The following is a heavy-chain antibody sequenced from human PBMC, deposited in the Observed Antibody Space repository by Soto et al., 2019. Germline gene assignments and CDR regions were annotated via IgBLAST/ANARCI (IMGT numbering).Heavy chain of an antibody. CDR3: AKDADRSGYYALDY. D-gene: IGHD3-22*01. Sequence: GGSLRLSCAGSGFTFSSYWMHWVRQAPGKGLVWVSRINRDGTSTSYADSVKGRFTISRDNAKNTLYLQMNSLRAEDTAVYYCAKDADRSGYYALDYWGQGTLVTVSS. J-gene: IGHJ4*02. V-gene: IGHV3-74*01. CDR1: GFTFSSYW. CDR2: INRDGTST.